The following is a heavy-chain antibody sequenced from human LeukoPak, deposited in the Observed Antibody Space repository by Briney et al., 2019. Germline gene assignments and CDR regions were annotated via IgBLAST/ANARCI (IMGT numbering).Heavy chain of an antibody. Sequence: SVKVSCKASGGTFSSYAISWVRQAPGQGLEWMGGIIPIFGTANYAQKFQGRVTITADESTSTAYMELSSLRSEDTAVYYCARDPNYYDSSGYDLDYWGQGTLVTVSS. V-gene: IGHV1-69*13. CDR2: IIPIFGTA. CDR3: ARDPNYYDSSGYDLDY. D-gene: IGHD3-22*01. J-gene: IGHJ4*02. CDR1: GGTFSSYA.